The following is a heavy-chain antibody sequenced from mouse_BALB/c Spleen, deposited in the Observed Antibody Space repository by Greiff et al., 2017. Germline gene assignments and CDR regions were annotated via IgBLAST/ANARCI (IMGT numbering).Heavy chain of an antibody. CDR2: IYPSDSYT. D-gene: IGHD2-1*01. Sequence: QVQLQQPGAELVRPGASVKLSCKASGYTFTSYWINWVKQRPGQGLEWIGNIYPSDSYTNYNQKFKDKATLTVDKSSSTAYMQLSSPTSEDSAVYYCTREGRVADYGNYDAMDYWGQGTSVTVSS. CDR1: GYTFTSYW. CDR3: TREGRVADYGNYDAMDY. J-gene: IGHJ4*01. V-gene: IGHV1-69*02.